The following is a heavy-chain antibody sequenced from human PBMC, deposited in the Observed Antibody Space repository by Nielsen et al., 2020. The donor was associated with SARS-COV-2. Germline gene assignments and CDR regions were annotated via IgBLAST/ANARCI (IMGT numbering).Heavy chain of an antibody. CDR2: IYYPGIYRGIT. D-gene: IGHD5-12*01. CDR3: ARHGRREWLRFSFYFDY. Sequence: SETLSLTCSVSGDSISGYYWNWIRQPPGKGLEWIGYIYYPGIYRGITNYHPSLNSRVTISLDTSKNQFSLKLSSVTAADTAVYYCARHGRREWLRFSFYFDYWGQGTLVTVSS. J-gene: IGHJ4*02. CDR1: GDSISGYY. V-gene: IGHV4-59*08.